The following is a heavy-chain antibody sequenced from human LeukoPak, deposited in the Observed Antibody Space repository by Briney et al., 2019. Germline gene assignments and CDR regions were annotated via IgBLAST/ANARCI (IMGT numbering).Heavy chain of an antibody. CDR1: GFSFDDHS. CDR3: VKDRSFNRGEPIDY. V-gene: IGHV3-20*04. J-gene: IGHJ4*02. Sequence: GGSLRLSCAASGFSFDDHSMSWVRQAPGQGLEWVSGITWNGGSTGYADSVKGRFSISRDNAKDSLFLQMNSLRVDDTALYYCVKDRSFNRGEPIDYWGQGTLVVVSS. CDR2: ITWNGGST. D-gene: IGHD3-16*01.